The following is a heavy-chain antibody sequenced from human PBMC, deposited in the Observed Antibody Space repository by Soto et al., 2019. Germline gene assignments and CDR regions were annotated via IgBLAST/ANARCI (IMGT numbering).Heavy chain of an antibody. J-gene: IGHJ6*02. Sequence: KTSETLSLTCTVSGGSISSSSYYWGWIRQPPGKGLEWIGSIYYSGSTYYNPSLKSRVTISVDTSKNQFSLKLSSVTAADTAVYYCAGTFRWGGTARHYYYGMDVWGQGTTVTVSS. D-gene: IGHD1-26*01. CDR1: GGSISSSSYY. V-gene: IGHV4-39*01. CDR3: AGTFRWGGTARHYYYGMDV. CDR2: IYYSGST.